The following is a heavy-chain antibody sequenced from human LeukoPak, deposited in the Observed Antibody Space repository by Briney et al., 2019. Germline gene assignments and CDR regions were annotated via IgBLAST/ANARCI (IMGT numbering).Heavy chain of an antibody. CDR1: GGSISSSSYY. Sequence: SETLSLTCTVSGGSISSSSYYWGWIRQPPGKGLEWIGEINHSGSTNYNPSLKSRVTISVDTSKNQFSLKLSSVTAADTAVYYCARFRPSYYLTGYSTPTYYFDYWGQGTLVTVSS. D-gene: IGHD3-9*01. CDR2: INHSGST. CDR3: ARFRPSYYLTGYSTPTYYFDY. V-gene: IGHV4-39*07. J-gene: IGHJ4*02.